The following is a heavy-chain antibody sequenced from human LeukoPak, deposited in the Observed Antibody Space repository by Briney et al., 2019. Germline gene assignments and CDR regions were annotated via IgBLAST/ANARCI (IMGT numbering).Heavy chain of an antibody. CDR3: ARLEGVLRFLEWPRPQYFQH. CDR1: GFTFSSYS. Sequence: GGSLRLSCAASGFTFSSYSMNWVRQAPGKGLEWVSSISSSSSYIYYADSVKGRFTISRDNAKNSLYLQMNSLRAEDTAVYYCARLEGVLRFLEWPRPQYFQHWGQGTLVTVSS. J-gene: IGHJ1*01. D-gene: IGHD3-3*01. V-gene: IGHV3-21*01. CDR2: ISSSSSYI.